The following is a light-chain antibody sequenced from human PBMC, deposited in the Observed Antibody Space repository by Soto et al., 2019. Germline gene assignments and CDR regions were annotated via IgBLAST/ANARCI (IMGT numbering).Light chain of an antibody. J-gene: IGLJ3*02. V-gene: IGLV1-44*01. CDR1: SSNIGSNT. CDR2: SNNN. Sequence: QSVLTQPPSVSGTPGQRVTISCSGSSSNIGSNTVNWYQKLPGRAPKLLVYSNNNNRPSGVPDRFSGSKSGTSASLAISGLRTEDEADYYCAAWDDSLSGVVFGGGTKLTVL. CDR3: AAWDDSLSGVV.